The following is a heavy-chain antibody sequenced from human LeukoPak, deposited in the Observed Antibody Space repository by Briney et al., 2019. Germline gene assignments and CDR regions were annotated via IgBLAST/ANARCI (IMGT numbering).Heavy chain of an antibody. CDR2: IYYSGST. J-gene: IGHJ5*02. CDR3: GRYNYGDYANWFDP. CDR1: GGSISSSSYY. V-gene: IGHV4-39*01. D-gene: IGHD4-17*01. Sequence: ETLSLTCTVSGGSISSSSYYWGWIRQPPGRGLEWIGSIYYSGSTYYNPPLRSRVTISVEKSKNQFSLKLSSVTAADTAVYYCGRYNYGDYANWFDPWGQGTLVTVSS.